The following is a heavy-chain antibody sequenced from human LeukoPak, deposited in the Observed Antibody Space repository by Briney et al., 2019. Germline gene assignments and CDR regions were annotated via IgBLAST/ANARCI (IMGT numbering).Heavy chain of an antibody. CDR2: ISGDGGST. V-gene: IGHV3-43*02. D-gene: IGHD3-3*02. CDR1: GFTFDDYA. Sequence: GGSLRLSCAASGFTFDDYAMHWVRQAPGKGLEWVSLISGDGGSTYYADSVKGRFTISRDNSKNTLYLQMNSLRAEDTAVYYCAKERIFDYLGQGTLVTVSS. CDR3: AKERIFDY. J-gene: IGHJ4*02.